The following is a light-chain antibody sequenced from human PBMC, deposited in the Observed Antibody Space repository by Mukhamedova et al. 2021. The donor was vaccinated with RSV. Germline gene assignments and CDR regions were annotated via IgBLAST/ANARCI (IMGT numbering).Light chain of an antibody. CDR2: AAS. J-gene: IGKJ4*01. V-gene: IGKV3-20*01. CDR3: QHYGSSLLT. Sequence: APRLLIYAASSRAIGIPDRFSGSGSGTDFTLTISRLEPEDFAVYYCQHYGSSLLTFGGGTQVDIK.